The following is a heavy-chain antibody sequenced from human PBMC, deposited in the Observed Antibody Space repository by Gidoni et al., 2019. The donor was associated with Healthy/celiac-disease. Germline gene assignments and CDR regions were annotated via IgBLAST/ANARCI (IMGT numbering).Heavy chain of an antibody. CDR2: IYYSGST. CDR1: GGSISSYY. Sequence: QLQLQESGPGLVKPSETLSLTCTVSGGSISSYYWSWIRQPPGKGLEWIGYIYYSGSTNYNPSLKSRVTISVDTSKNQFSLKLSSVTAADTAVYYCARDKLGYDDSSGFDYWGQGTLVTVSS. V-gene: IGHV4-59*01. D-gene: IGHD3-22*01. J-gene: IGHJ4*02. CDR3: ARDKLGYDDSSGFDY.